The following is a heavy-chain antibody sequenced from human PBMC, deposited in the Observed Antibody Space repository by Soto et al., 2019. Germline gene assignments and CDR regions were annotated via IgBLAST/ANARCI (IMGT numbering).Heavy chain of an antibody. V-gene: IGHV4-39*01. J-gene: IGHJ4*02. CDR2: LYSGST. CDR3: ARRGSGHTFDY. Sequence: SETQSLTCAVSGASISRGGFHWGWIRQPPGQGLEWIGSLYSGSTFYNPSLKSRVTISADTSKSEFSLRLTSVTAADTAVYYCARRGSGHTFDYWGQGTLVTVAS. CDR1: GASISRGGFH. D-gene: IGHD3-10*01.